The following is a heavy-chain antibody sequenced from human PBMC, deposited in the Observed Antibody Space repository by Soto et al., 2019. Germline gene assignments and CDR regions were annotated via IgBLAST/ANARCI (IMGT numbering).Heavy chain of an antibody. CDR2: INHSGST. V-gene: IGHV4-34*01. J-gene: IGHJ6*03. CDR1: GGSFSGYY. D-gene: IGHD1-26*01. CDR3: ARHRRLDRSYYYYYYMDV. Sequence: SETLSLTCAVYGGSFSGYYWSWIRQPPGKGLEWIGEINHSGSTNYNPSLKSRVTISVDTSKNQFSLKLSSVTAAATAVYYCARHRRLDRSYYYYYYMDVWGKGTTVTVSS.